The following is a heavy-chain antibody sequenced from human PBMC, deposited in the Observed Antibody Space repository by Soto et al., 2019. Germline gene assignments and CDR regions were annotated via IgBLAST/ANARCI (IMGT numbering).Heavy chain of an antibody. Sequence: GGSLRLSCTASGFTFSDSWMTWVRQAPGKGLEWVARIKPDESEKKYADSVKGRLSISRDNAKNSMYLQMDSLRGEDTAVYYCVRGGSNYASWGQGTLVTVSS. V-gene: IGHV3-7*01. J-gene: IGHJ5*02. CDR1: GFTFSDSW. CDR2: IKPDESEK. D-gene: IGHD4-4*01. CDR3: VRGGSNYAS.